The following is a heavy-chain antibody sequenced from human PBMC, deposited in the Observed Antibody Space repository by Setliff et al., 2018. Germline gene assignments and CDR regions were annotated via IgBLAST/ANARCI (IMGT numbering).Heavy chain of an antibody. CDR2: TYYSGST. V-gene: IGHV4-38-2*01. D-gene: IGHD2-2*02. CDR3: ASCRFQVPYNY. Sequence: PGGSLRLSCAASGFTLSSYEMNWVRQAPGKGLEWIASTYYSGSTYYNPSLKSRVTISVDTSKNQFSLKLTSVTAADTGVYYCASCRFQVPYNYWGQGTLVTVSS. J-gene: IGHJ4*02. CDR1: GFTLSSYE.